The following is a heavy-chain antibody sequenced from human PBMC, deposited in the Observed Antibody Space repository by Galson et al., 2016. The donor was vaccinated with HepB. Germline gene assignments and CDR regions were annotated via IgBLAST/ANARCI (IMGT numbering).Heavy chain of an antibody. D-gene: IGHD2-2*01. J-gene: IGHJ4*02. Sequence: SLRLSCAASGFTFSDYYMSWVRQPPGKGLEYIAYIDSSRTITYYADSVKGRFTISRDNAKNTLYLQMNSLRVEDTAVYYCARDQSGDCSTTKCWGPDYWGQGTLVTVSS. CDR2: IDSSRTIT. V-gene: IGHV3-11*04. CDR1: GFTFSDYY. CDR3: ARDQSGDCSTTKCWGPDY.